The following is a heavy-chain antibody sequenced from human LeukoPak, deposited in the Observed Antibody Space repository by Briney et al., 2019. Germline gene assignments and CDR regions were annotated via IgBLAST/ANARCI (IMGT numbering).Heavy chain of an antibody. V-gene: IGHV4-4*02. CDR3: ARDSKSTADAFDI. Sequence: SGTLSLTCAVSGDSINSSHWWSWVCQSPGKGLEWIGNTYHSDYTNYNPSLKSRATISVGKSKNQLSLKVTSVTAADTAMYYCARDSKSTADAFDIWGQGTMVTVSS. CDR2: TYHSDYT. CDR1: GDSINSSHW. J-gene: IGHJ3*02. D-gene: IGHD5/OR15-5a*01.